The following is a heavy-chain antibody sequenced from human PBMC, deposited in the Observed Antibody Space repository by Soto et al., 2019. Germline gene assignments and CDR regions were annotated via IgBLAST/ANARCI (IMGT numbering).Heavy chain of an antibody. Sequence: GGSLRLSYAAAGFTFSSYGMHWVRQAPGKGLEWVAVIWYDGSNKYYADSVKGRFSISRDNSENTLYLQMNFLRAEDTAVYYCARGNYNNCYGMDVWGQGTTVTVSS. V-gene: IGHV3-33*01. CDR1: GFTFSSYG. J-gene: IGHJ6*02. CDR2: IWYDGSNK. CDR3: ARGNYNNCYGMDV.